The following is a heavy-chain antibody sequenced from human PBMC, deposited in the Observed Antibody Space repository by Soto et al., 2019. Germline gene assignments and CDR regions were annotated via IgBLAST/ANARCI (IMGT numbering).Heavy chain of an antibody. D-gene: IGHD3-9*01. J-gene: IGHJ6*02. CDR3: ARVLRYFDWLLLETGYYYYGMDV. CDR2: IYYSGST. Sequence: PSETLSLTCTVSGGSISSSSYYWGWIRQPPGKGLEWIGSIYYSGSTYYNPSLKSRVTISVDTSKNQFSLKLSSVTAADTAVYYCARVLRYFDWLLLETGYYYYGMDVWGQGTTVTVSS. V-gene: IGHV4-39*01. CDR1: GGSISSSSYY.